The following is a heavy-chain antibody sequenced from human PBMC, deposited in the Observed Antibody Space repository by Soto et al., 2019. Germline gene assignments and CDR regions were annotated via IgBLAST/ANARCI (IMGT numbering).Heavy chain of an antibody. Sequence: GGSLRLSCAASGFTFSSYSMNWVRQAPGKGLEWVSSISSSSHIYYADSVKGRFTISRDNAKNSLYLQMNSLRAEDTAVYYCAREGYCSSTSCLYYYYYGMDVWGQGTTVTVSS. CDR2: ISSSSHI. V-gene: IGHV3-21*01. D-gene: IGHD2-2*01. J-gene: IGHJ6*02. CDR3: AREGYCSSTSCLYYYYYGMDV. CDR1: GFTFSSYS.